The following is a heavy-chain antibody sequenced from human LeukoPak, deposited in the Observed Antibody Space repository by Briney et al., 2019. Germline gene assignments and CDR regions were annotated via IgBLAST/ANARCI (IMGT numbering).Heavy chain of an antibody. D-gene: IGHD1-14*01. Sequence: GGSLRLSCAASGFTFSGHWMSWVRQAPGKGLEWVANINQGGSDKYYVDSVKGGFTISRDNANNLLYLQMNSVRGEDTAVYYCTRDRSRAEDDWGQGTLVTVSS. J-gene: IGHJ4*02. CDR3: TRDRSRAEDD. CDR2: INQGGSDK. V-gene: IGHV3-7*01. CDR1: GFTFSGHW.